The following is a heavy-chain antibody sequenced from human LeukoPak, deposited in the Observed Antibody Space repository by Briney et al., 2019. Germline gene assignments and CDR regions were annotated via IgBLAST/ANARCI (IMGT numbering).Heavy chain of an antibody. V-gene: IGHV3-74*01. J-gene: IGHJ4*02. Sequence: GGSLRLSCVASGFTFSSYWMHWVRQAPGKGLVWVSRINSDGYSISYADSVKGRFTISRDNAKNTLYLQMNSLRAEDTAVYYCARGSGSYGVDYWGQGTLVTVSS. D-gene: IGHD1-26*01. CDR1: GFTFSSYW. CDR2: INSDGYSI. CDR3: ARGSGSYGVDY.